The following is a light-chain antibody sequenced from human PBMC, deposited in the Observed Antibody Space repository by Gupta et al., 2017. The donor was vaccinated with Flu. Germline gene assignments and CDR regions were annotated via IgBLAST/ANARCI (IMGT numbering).Light chain of an antibody. Sequence: EIVMTQSPATLSVSPRERATLSCRASQSVSSNLAWYQQKPGQAPRLLIYGASTRATGIPARFSGSGSGTEFILTISSLQSEDFAVYYCQQYNNWPGTFGQGTKVEIK. CDR3: QQYNNWPGT. CDR2: GAS. CDR1: QSVSSN. J-gene: IGKJ1*01. V-gene: IGKV3-15*01.